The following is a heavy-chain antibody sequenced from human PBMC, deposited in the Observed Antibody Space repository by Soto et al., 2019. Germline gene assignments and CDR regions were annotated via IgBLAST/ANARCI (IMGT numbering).Heavy chain of an antibody. CDR2: IIPIFGTA. Sequence: QVQLVQSGAEVKKPGSSVKVSCKASGGTFSSYAISWVRQAPGQGLEWMGGIIPIFGTANYAQKFQGRVTITADESTITAHMELSSLRSEDTAVYYCARPNCSGGSCCKRAFDIWGQGTMVTVSS. D-gene: IGHD2-15*01. CDR1: GGTFSSYA. V-gene: IGHV1-69*12. CDR3: ARPNCSGGSCCKRAFDI. J-gene: IGHJ3*02.